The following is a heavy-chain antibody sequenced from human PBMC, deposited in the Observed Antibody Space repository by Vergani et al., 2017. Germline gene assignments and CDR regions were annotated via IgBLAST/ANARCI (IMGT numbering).Heavy chain of an antibody. CDR1: GYSFTNYW. Sequence: EVQLVPSGAEVKKPGESLRISCKGSGYSFTNYWIGWVRQMPGKGLEWMGIIYPGDYDITYNPSFQGQVTISADKSIGTAYLQWNSLKASDTAIYYCARRGYYNYDPPDYWGQGTLVTVSS. CDR3: ARRGYYNYDPPDY. J-gene: IGHJ4*02. CDR2: IYPGDYDI. V-gene: IGHV5-51*03. D-gene: IGHD3-3*01.